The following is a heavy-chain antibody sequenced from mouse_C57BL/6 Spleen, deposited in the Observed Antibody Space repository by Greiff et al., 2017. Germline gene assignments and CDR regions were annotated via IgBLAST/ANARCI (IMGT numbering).Heavy chain of an antibody. CDR2: IYPGDGDT. V-gene: IGHV1-82*01. J-gene: IGHJ4*01. CDR1: GYAFSSSW. CDR3: ANAMGAYYYAMDV. D-gene: IGHD1-1*02. Sequence: VQLQQSGPELVKPGASVKISCKASGYAFSSSWMNWVKQRPGKGLEWIGRIYPGDGDTNYNGKFKGKATLTADKSSSTAYMQLSSLTSEDSAVYFGANAMGAYYYAMDVWGQGTSVTVSS.